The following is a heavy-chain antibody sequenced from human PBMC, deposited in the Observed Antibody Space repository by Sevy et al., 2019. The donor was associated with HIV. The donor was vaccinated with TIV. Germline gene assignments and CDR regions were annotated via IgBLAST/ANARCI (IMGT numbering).Heavy chain of an antibody. Sequence: GGSLRLSCAASGFTIRTYNMNWVRQAPGKGLEWVSSISSSSTYIYDADSVKGRFTISRDNAKNSLYLQMSSLRAEDTAVYYCARDLVIPATTDYIYYGMDVWGQGTTVTVSS. CDR1: GFTIRTYN. CDR3: ARDLVIPATTDYIYYGMDV. V-gene: IGHV3-21*01. CDR2: ISSSSTYI. D-gene: IGHD2-15*01. J-gene: IGHJ6*02.